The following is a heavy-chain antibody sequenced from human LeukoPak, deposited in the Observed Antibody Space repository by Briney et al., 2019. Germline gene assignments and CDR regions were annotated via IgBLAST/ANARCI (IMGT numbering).Heavy chain of an antibody. CDR2: IYYSGST. D-gene: IGHD5-18*01. Sequence: SETLSLTCTVSGGSISSYYWSWIRQPPGKGLEWIGYIYYSGSTNYNPSLKSRVTISVDTSKNQFSLKLSSVTAADTAVYYCARGGYSYGYDRGNYYYYMDVWGKGTTVTISS. V-gene: IGHV4-59*01. J-gene: IGHJ6*03. CDR1: GGSISSYY. CDR3: ARGGYSYGYDRGNYYYYMDV.